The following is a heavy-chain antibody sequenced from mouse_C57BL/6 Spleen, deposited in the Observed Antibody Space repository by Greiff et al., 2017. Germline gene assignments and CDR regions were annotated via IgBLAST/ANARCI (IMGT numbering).Heavy chain of an antibody. J-gene: IGHJ4*01. CDR3: ARGGSYYGSSLSYYYAMDY. V-gene: IGHV5-16*01. Sequence: EVKLVESEGGLVQPGSSMKLSCTASGFTFSDYYMAWVRQVPEKGLEWVANINYDGSSTYYLDSLKSRFIISRDNAKNILYLQMGSLKSEDTASYYCARGGSYYGSSLSYYYAMDYWGQGTSVTVSS. CDR1: GFTFSDYY. D-gene: IGHD1-1*01. CDR2: INYDGSST.